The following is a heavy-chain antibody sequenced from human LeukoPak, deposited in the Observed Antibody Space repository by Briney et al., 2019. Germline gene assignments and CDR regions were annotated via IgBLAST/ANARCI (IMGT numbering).Heavy chain of an antibody. Sequence: GASLRLSCAASGFTFRRYAMSWVRQAPGKGLEWGSALSGSGGSTYYADSVKGRFTLSRDNSKNTLYLQMNSLRAEDTAVYYCAKGQTYSSSSVDYRGQGTLVSVSS. V-gene: IGHV3-23*01. D-gene: IGHD6-6*01. J-gene: IGHJ4*02. CDR3: AKGQTYSSSSVDY. CDR1: GFTFRRYA. CDR2: LSGSGGST.